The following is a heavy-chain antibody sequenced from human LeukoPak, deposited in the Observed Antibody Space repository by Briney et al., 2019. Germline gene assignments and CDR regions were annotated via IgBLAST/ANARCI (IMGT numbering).Heavy chain of an antibody. CDR3: ARERRYCSGDNCYSGLDY. Sequence: GGSLRLSCAVSGFTVSSNHMSWVRQAPGKGLEWVSLIHSGGTTDYADSVKDRFTISRDYSKNTVNLQINSLRAEDAAVYYCARERRYCSGDNCYSGLDYWGQGTLVTVSS. D-gene: IGHD2-15*01. J-gene: IGHJ4*02. CDR2: IHSGGTT. CDR1: GFTVSSNH. V-gene: IGHV3-53*01.